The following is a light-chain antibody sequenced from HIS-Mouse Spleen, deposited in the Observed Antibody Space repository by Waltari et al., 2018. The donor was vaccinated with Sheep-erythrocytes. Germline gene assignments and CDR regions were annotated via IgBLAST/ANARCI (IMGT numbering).Light chain of an antibody. Sequence: QSALTQPASVPGSPGQSITISCTGTSSDVGSYNLVSWYQQHPGKAPQLMIYEGSKRPSGVSNRFSGSKSGNTASLTISGLQAEDEADYYCCSYAGSSTPWVFGGGTKLTVL. CDR1: SSDVGSYNL. J-gene: IGLJ3*02. V-gene: IGLV2-23*01. CDR2: EGS. CDR3: CSYAGSSTPWV.